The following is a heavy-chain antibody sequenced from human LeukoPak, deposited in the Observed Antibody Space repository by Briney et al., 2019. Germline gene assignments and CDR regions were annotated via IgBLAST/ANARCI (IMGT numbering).Heavy chain of an antibody. CDR2: IWYDGSNK. CDR3: TTDPPPEKLADLGH. D-gene: IGHD7-27*01. J-gene: IGHJ4*02. V-gene: IGHV3-33*08. Sequence: GGSLRLSCAAPGFTFSSYGMHWVRQAPGKGLEWVAVIWYDGSNKYYADSVKGRFTISRDNSKNTLYLQMNSLRAEDTAVYYCTTDPPPEKLADLGHWGQGSLVTVSS. CDR1: GFTFSSYG.